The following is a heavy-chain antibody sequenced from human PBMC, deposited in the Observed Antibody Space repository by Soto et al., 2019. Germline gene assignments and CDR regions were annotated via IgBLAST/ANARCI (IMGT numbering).Heavy chain of an antibody. CDR1: GFTFSSYD. CDR2: IGSAGDT. CDR3: ARGWLATGGSLSYMDV. Sequence: EVQLVESGGGLIQPGGSLRLSCAASGFTFSSYDMHWVRQAAGTGLEWVSGIGSAGDTYYQGAVKGRFTISRENAQNSLDCQMNRLRAGDPALYYCARGWLATGGSLSYMDVWGKGATVTVSS. D-gene: IGHD6-13*01. V-gene: IGHV3-13*01. J-gene: IGHJ6*03.